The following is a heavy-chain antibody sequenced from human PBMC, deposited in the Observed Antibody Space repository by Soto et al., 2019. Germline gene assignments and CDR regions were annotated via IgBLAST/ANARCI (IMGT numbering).Heavy chain of an antibody. CDR3: AKDHPYYDILTGSVEGGSDP. D-gene: IGHD3-9*01. CDR2: ISGSGGST. J-gene: IGHJ5*02. Sequence: GGSLRLSCAASGFTFSSYAMSWVRQAPGKGLEWVSAISGSGGSTYYADSVKGRFTISRDNSKNTLYLQMNSLRAEDTAVYYCAKDHPYYDILTGSVEGGSDPWGQGTLVTVSS. CDR1: GFTFSSYA. V-gene: IGHV3-23*01.